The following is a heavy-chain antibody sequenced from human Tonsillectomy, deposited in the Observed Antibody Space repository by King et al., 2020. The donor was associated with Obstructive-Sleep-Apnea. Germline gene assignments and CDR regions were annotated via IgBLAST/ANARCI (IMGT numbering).Heavy chain of an antibody. J-gene: IGHJ3*01. CDR3: ARDCTSTRCSSNNDAFEG. Sequence: VQLVESGGGLVKPGGSLRLSCAASGFTFSDNYMSWIRQAPGKGLEWVSHISSSGGTISYADSVKGRFTISRDNPKNSLYLQMNSLRDEDTAGYYCARDCTSTRCSSNNDAFEGWGPGTMVTVSS. V-gene: IGHV3-11*01. CDR2: ISSSGGTI. CDR1: GFTFSDNY. D-gene: IGHD2-2*01.